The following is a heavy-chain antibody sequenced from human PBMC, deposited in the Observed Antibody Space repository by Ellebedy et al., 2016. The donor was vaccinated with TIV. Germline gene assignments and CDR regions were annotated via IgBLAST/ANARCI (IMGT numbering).Heavy chain of an antibody. CDR1: GGTFSSYA. CDR2: IIPIFGTA. D-gene: IGHD2-15*01. CDR3: ARDQYCSGGSCYGTDY. J-gene: IGHJ4*02. Sequence: SVKVSXXASGGTFSSYAISWVRQAPGQGLEWMGGIIPIFGTANYAQKFQGRVTITADKSTSTAYMELSSLRSEDTAVYYCARDQYCSGGSCYGTDYWGQGTLVTVSS. V-gene: IGHV1-69*06.